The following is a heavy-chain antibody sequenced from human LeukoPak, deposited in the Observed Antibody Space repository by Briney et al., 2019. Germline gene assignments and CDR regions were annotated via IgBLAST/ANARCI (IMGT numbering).Heavy chain of an antibody. V-gene: IGHV3-48*04. CDR3: ASPYGDPVGGTYYFDY. Sequence: GGSLRLSCAASGFTFSSYWMNWARQAPGKGLEWVSYISSSGSTIYYADSVKGRFTISRDNAKNSLYLQMDSLRAEDTAVYYCASPYGDPVGGTYYFDYWGQGTLVTVSS. CDR2: ISSSGSTI. D-gene: IGHD4-17*01. CDR1: GFTFSSYW. J-gene: IGHJ4*02.